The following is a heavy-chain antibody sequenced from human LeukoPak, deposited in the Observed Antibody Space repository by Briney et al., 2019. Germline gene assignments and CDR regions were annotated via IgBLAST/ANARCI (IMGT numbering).Heavy chain of an antibody. CDR3: AREGCSSSSCNTYGMDV. CDR1: VYTFISYG. D-gene: IGHD2-2*01. Sequence: ASVTVSFKSSVYTFISYGISWVRQAPGQGLEWMGWISAYNGNTYYAQKLQGRVTMTTDTYTNTAYMELRSLRSDDTAVYYCAREGCSSSSCNTYGMDVWGQGTLVTVSS. V-gene: IGHV1-18*01. CDR2: ISAYNGNT. J-gene: IGHJ6*02.